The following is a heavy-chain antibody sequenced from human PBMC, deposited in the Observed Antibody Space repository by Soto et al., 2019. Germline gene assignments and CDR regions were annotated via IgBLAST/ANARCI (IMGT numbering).Heavy chain of an antibody. D-gene: IGHD5-12*01. J-gene: IGHJ4*02. V-gene: IGHV1-58*01. CDR2: IVVGSGNT. CDR3: AEEASWRDGYNS. CDR1: GFTFTSSA. Sequence: SVKVSCKASGFTFTSSAVQWVRLARGQRLEWIGWIVVGSGNTNYAQKFQERVTITRDMSTSTAYMELSSLRSEDTAVYYCAEEASWRDGYNSWGQGNLVTVSS.